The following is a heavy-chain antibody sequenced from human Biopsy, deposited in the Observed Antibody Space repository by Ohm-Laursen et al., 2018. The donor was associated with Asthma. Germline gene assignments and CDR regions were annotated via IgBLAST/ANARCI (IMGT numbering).Heavy chain of an antibody. J-gene: IGHJ4*02. CDR1: YGSITSGGYY. Sequence: TLSLTCTVSYGSITSGGYYWTWIRQHPGQGLEWIGFISYSGSTYYNPSLKSRVSISIDTSKNQFSLKLSSVTAADTAVYYCARAQDYYDSRGYYRSFDYWGQGTLVTVSS. CDR2: ISYSGST. V-gene: IGHV4-31*03. CDR3: ARAQDYYDSRGYYRSFDY. D-gene: IGHD3-22*01.